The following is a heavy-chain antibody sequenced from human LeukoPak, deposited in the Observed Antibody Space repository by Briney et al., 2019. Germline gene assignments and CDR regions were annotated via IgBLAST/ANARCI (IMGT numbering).Heavy chain of an antibody. CDR2: IYSGGST. V-gene: IGHV3-66*01. D-gene: IGHD6-13*01. J-gene: IGHJ4*02. CDR3: ARGRSSSWYLE. CDR1: GFTVSSNY. Sequence: GGSLRLFCAASGFTVSSNYMSWVRQAPGKGLEWVSVIYSGGSTYYADSVKGRFTISRDNSKNTLYLQMNSLRAEDTAVYYCARGRSSSWYLEWGQGTLVTVSS.